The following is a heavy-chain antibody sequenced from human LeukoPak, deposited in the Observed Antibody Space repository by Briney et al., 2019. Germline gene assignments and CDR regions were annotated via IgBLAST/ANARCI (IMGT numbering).Heavy chain of an antibody. CDR3: AREVAVGYCSSTTCYADDH. D-gene: IGHD2-2*01. CDR1: GFSLSNYW. CDR2: ILSDGTTT. V-gene: IGHV3-74*01. Sequence: AGGSLRLSCAASGFSLSNYWMHWVRHAPGKGLVWVSRILSDGTTTGYADSVEGRFTISRDTAKNTLYLQMNSLRVDDTAIYYCAREVAVGYCSSTTCYADDHWGQGTLVTVSS. J-gene: IGHJ4*02.